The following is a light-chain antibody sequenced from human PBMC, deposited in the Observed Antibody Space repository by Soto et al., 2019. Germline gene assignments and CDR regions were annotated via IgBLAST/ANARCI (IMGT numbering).Light chain of an antibody. CDR3: CSCAGSSTFPYV. V-gene: IGLV2-23*03. J-gene: IGLJ1*01. CDR1: SSDVGSYNL. Sequence: QSVLTQPASVSGSPGQSITISCTGTSSDVGSYNLVSWYQQHPGKAPKLMIYEGSKRPSGVSNRFSGSKSGNTASLTISVLQAEDEADYYCCSCAGSSTFPYVFGTGTKVTVL. CDR2: EGS.